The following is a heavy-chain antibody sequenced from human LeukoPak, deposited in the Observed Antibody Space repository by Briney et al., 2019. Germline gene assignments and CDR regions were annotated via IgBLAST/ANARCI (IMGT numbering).Heavy chain of an antibody. D-gene: IGHD3-3*01. CDR1: GASISSSYYY. CDR3: AREGEGVLRFLGNWFDP. J-gene: IGHJ5*02. V-gene: IGHV4-39*07. Sequence: SETLSLTCTVSGASISSSYYYWGWIRQPPGKGLEWIGSMYYSGSTYYNPSLKSRVTISVDTSKNQFSLKLSSVTAADTAVYYCAREGEGVLRFLGNWFDPWGQGTLVTVSS. CDR2: MYYSGST.